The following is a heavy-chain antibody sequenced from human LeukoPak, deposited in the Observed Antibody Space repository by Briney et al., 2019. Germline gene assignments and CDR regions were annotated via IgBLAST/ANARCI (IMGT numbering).Heavy chain of an antibody. Sequence: PGGSLRLSCVASGFSFSNYGMHWVRQAPGKGLEWVAFIRYDGSNKYYADSVKGRFTISRDNSKNILYLQMNSLRVEDTAVYYCAKYYRESSGASPLDYWGQGTRVTVSS. D-gene: IGHD3-22*01. CDR3: AKYYRESSGASPLDY. J-gene: IGHJ4*02. V-gene: IGHV3-30*02. CDR1: GFSFSNYG. CDR2: IRYDGSNK.